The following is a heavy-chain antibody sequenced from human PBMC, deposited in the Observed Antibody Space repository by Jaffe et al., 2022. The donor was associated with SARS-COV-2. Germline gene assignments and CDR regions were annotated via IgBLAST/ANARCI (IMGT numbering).Heavy chain of an antibody. CDR1: GFTFGDYA. Sequence: EVQLVESGGGLVQPGRSLRLSCTASGFTFGDYAMSWVRQAPGKGLEWVGFIRSKAYGGTTEYAASVKGRFTISRDDSKSIAYLQMNSLKTEDTAVYYCTRASWVPRYCSGGSCQLYDYWGQGTLVTVSS. CDR3: TRASWVPRYCSGGSCQLYDY. CDR2: IRSKAYGGTT. J-gene: IGHJ4*02. V-gene: IGHV3-49*04. D-gene: IGHD2-15*01.